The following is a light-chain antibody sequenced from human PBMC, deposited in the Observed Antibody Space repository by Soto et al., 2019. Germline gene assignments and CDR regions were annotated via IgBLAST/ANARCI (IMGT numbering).Light chain of an antibody. CDR1: QSVSRSH. J-gene: IGKJ4*01. V-gene: IGKV3-20*01. CDR3: EQYGRSPA. Sequence: EIVLTQSPGTLSLSPGESATLSCRASQSVSRSHLAWYQQKPGQAPRLLIYGESSRATGIPDRFSGSGSGADVALTSNRLESEALAVYFCEQYGRSPAFGGGNKVDIQ. CDR2: GES.